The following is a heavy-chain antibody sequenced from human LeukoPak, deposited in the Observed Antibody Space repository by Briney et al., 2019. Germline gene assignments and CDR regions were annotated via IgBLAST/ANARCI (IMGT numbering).Heavy chain of an antibody. CDR3: ARGSTTGWPDYFDY. D-gene: IGHD2/OR15-2a*01. J-gene: IGHJ4*02. V-gene: IGHV3-74*01. CDR2: INSDGRNT. Sequence: GGSLRLSCAASGFIFSDYWMHWVRQVPGKGLVWVSRINSDGRNTPYADAVKGRFTISRDNAKKTVFLQMSSLRVEDTAVYYCARGSTTGWPDYFDYWGQGILVTVSS. CDR1: GFIFSDYW.